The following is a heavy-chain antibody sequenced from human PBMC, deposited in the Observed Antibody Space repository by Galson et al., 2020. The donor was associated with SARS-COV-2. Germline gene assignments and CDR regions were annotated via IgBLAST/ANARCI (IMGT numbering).Heavy chain of an antibody. CDR3: STGRLMVRGVIVDY. D-gene: IGHD3-10*01. Sequence: GGSLRLSCVASGFTFSNAWMRWARQAPGKGLEWVGRIKANTDGGTADFAASVEGRFSMSREDSKNVVFLQMNNLKPEDTAVYYCSTGRLMVRGVIVDYWGQGSLVTVSS. J-gene: IGHJ4*02. V-gene: IGHV3-15*01. CDR1: GFTFSNAW. CDR2: IKANTDGGTA.